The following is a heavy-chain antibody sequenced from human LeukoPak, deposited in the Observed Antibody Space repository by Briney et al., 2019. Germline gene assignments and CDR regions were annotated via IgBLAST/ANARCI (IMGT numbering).Heavy chain of an antibody. CDR3: ARISLSGWANDY. V-gene: IGHV3-74*01. Sequence: GGSLRLSCAASGFTLGSHWMHWVRQAPGKGLVWVTRISSDGSSTGYADPVKGRFTISRDNAKNTLYLQMSSLRAEDTAVYYCARISLSGWANDYWGQGTLVTVSS. J-gene: IGHJ4*02. CDR2: ISSDGSST. D-gene: IGHD6-19*01. CDR1: GFTLGSHW.